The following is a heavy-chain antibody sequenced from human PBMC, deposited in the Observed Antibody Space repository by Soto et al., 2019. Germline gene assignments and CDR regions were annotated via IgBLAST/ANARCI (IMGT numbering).Heavy chain of an antibody. J-gene: IGHJ4*02. V-gene: IGHV4-31*03. CDR3: ATDVQVRWLVHFDY. D-gene: IGHD6-19*01. CDR1: GGSISSGGYY. Sequence: PSETLSLTCTVSGGSISSGGYYWSWIRQHPGKGLEWIGYIYYSGSTYYNPSLKSRVTISVDTSKNQFSLKLSSVTAADTAVYYCATDVQVRWLVHFDYWGQGTLVTVSS. CDR2: IYYSGST.